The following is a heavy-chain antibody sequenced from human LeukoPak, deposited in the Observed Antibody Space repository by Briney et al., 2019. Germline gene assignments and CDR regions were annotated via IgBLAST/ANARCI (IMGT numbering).Heavy chain of an antibody. V-gene: IGHV1-69*01. CDR2: IIPIFGTA. CDR1: GGTFSSYA. CDR3: ARSRHYYYYMDV. Sequence: SVKVSCKASGGTFSSYAISWVRQAPGQGLEWMGGIIPIFGTANYAQKFQGRVTITADESASTAYMELSSLRSEDTAVYYCARSRHYYYYMDVWGKGTTVTISS. J-gene: IGHJ6*03.